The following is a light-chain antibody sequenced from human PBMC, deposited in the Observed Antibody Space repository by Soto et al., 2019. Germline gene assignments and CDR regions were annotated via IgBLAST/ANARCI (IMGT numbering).Light chain of an antibody. CDR2: RDN. V-gene: IGLV1-40*01. Sequence: QSVLTQPPSVSGAPGQRVTISCAGSNSNIGAGYDVHWYQQLPGTAPKVLIERDNNRASGVPDRFSASKSGTSGSLAITGLQAEDEADYYCKSYDASLSGSVFGGGTKVTVL. CDR1: NSNIGAGYD. CDR3: KSYDASLSGSV. J-gene: IGLJ3*02.